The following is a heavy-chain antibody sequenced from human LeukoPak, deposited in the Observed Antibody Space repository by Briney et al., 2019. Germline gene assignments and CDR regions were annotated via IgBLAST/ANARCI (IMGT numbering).Heavy chain of an antibody. J-gene: IGHJ6*03. CDR2: IGTAGDT. D-gene: IGHD2-2*02. V-gene: IGHV3-13*01. Sequence: PGGSLRLSCAASGFTFSSYDMHWVRQATGKGLEWVSAIGTAGDTYYPGSVKGRFTISRDNSKNTVYLHMSSLRAEDTAVYYCAKRWGCTSSSCYRQGFDYNYYYMDVWGKGTTVTVSS. CDR1: GFTFSSYD. CDR3: AKRWGCTSSSCYRQGFDYNYYYMDV.